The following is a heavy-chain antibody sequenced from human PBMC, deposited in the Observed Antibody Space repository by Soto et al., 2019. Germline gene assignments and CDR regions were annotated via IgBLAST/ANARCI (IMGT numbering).Heavy chain of an antibody. D-gene: IGHD6-19*01. Sequence: PSETLSLTCAVYGGSFSGYFWNWIRQTQGQGLEWIGKVPHNGRNNYNPSLKSRLTLTLDMSKNQISLKLTSLTAADTAVYYRARGGSSDWHVACDLWVQVTRVTFAS. V-gene: IGHV4-34*01. CDR2: VPHNGRN. CDR1: GGSFSGYF. CDR3: ARGGSSDWHVACDL. J-gene: IGHJ3*01.